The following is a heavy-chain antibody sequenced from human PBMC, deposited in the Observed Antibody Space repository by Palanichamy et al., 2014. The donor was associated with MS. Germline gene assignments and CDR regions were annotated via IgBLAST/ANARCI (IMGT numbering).Heavy chain of an antibody. V-gene: IGHV3-23*01. J-gene: IGHJ4*02. Sequence: EVQLSESGGGLVQPGGSLRLSCSASGFIFSAYAVNWVRQAPGKGLEWISTISADVDYTYFADSVKGRFTISRDNSKNTLFLQMNSLRADDTAVYYCARGPASGVPYYFDYWGQGILVTVSS. D-gene: IGHD2-15*01. CDR3: ARGPASGVPYYFDY. CDR1: GFIFSAYA. CDR2: ISADVDYT.